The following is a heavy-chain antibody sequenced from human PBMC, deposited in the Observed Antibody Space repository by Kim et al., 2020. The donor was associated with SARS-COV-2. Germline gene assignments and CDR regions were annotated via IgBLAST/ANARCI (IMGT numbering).Heavy chain of an antibody. CDR2: INNDGSSR. D-gene: IGHD2-21*02. CDR3: ARDPGYCGGDCYPHFDS. Sequence: GGSLRLSCEASGFTFNKYWMHWVRQAPGKGLVWISRINNDGSSRKYADAVRGRFTISRDNAGNKVHLQMDSLSVDDTALYYCARDPGYCGGDCYPHFDSWGQGTLVTVAS. J-gene: IGHJ4*02. V-gene: IGHV3-74*01. CDR1: GFTFNKYW.